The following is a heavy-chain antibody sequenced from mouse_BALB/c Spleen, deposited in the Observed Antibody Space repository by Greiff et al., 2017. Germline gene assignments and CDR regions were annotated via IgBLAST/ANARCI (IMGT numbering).Heavy chain of an antibody. D-gene: IGHD1-2*01. CDR3: ARHGVTTASYWYFDV. V-gene: IGHV5-9-3*01. J-gene: IGHJ1*01. Sequence: EVHLVESGGGLVKPGGSLKLSCAASGFTFSSYAMPWVRQTPEKRLEWVATISSGGSYTYYADSVKGRFTISRDNAKNTLYLQMSSLRSEDTAMYYCARHGVTTASYWYFDVWGAGTNLTVSS. CDR2: ISSGGSYT. CDR1: GFTFSSYA.